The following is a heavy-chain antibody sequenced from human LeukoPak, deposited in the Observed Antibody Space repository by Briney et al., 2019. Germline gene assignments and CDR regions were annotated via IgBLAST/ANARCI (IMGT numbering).Heavy chain of an antibody. J-gene: IGHJ4*02. Sequence: GGSLRLSCAPSVFTFNVYYIRGMPRARGKGGEWVSYLCTSSGYTTYAHTVRGRFPMSRENAKNSVYLQMNSLRAEDTAVYYCATWHTGFDSWGQGTLVTVSS. V-gene: IGHV3-11*03. D-gene: IGHD1-1*01. CDR2: LCTSSGYT. CDR3: ATWHTGFDS. CDR1: VFTFNVYY.